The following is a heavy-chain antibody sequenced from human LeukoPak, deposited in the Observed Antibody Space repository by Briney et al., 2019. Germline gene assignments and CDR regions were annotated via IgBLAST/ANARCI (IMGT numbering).Heavy chain of an antibody. Sequence: GASVKVSCKASGYTFIGYYIHWVRQAPGQGLEWMGWINPNSGGTNSAQKFQGRVTLTRDTSISTAYLELSSLRSDDTAVYYCARDLGSGWIIVDYWGQGTLVTVSS. V-gene: IGHV1-2*02. CDR1: GYTFIGYY. D-gene: IGHD6-19*01. J-gene: IGHJ4*02. CDR3: ARDLGSGWIIVDY. CDR2: INPNSGGT.